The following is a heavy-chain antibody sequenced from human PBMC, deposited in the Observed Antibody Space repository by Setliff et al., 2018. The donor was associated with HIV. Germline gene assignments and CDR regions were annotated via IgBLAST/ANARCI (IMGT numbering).Heavy chain of an antibody. J-gene: IGHJ4*02. CDR1: GDTFTNYA. CDR3: ASPLVTGGGFNF. D-gene: IGHD3-16*01. Sequence: SVKVSCKTSGDTFTNYAVNWVRQAPGRGLEWMGGIIPLFGSANYGQKFQGRLTITSDESTRTAYMELTSLTSDDTAIYYCASPLVTGGGFNFWGQGTLVT. V-gene: IGHV1-69*13. CDR2: IIPLFGSA.